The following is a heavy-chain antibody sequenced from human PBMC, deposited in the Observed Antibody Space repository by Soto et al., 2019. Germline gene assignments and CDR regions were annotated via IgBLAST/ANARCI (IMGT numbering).Heavy chain of an antibody. V-gene: IGHV6-1*01. CDR2: TFYRSKYYS. D-gene: IGHD5-12*01. CDR3: ARGRHSTSSETVSTAPFTY. J-gene: IGHJ1*01. CDR1: GDSVSSNSAA. Sequence: SQTLSLPCAISGDSVSSNSAAWNWIRQSPSRGLEWLGRTFYRSKYYSEYAVSVKSRITINPDTSKNQFSLQLRSVTPEDTAVYYCARGRHSTSSETVSTAPFTYWGRGTLVTVSS.